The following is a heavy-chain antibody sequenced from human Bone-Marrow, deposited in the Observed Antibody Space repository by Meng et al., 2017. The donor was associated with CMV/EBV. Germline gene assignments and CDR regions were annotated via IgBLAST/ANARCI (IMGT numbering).Heavy chain of an antibody. V-gene: IGHV1-69*05. J-gene: IGHJ6*02. CDR1: GGTLSSYA. CDR3: ARGDCGGDCYHYYYYGMDL. D-gene: IGHD2-21*01. CDR2: IIPIFGTA. Sequence: PVKVSCKASGGTLSSYAISWVRQAPGHGLEWMVGIIPIFGTANYAQNFQGRVTIITDESTSKAYMELSSLRSEDTAVYYCARGDCGGDCYHYYYYGMDLWGQGTTVTVSS.